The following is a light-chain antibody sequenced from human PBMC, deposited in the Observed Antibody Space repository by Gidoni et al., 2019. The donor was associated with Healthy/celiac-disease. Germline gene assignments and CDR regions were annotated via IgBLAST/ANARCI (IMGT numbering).Light chain of an antibody. CDR2: DDS. Sequence: SYVLSLLPPAPAAPGTTARITCGGNNIGSKSVHWYQQKPGQAPVLVVYDDSDRPSGIPERFSGSNSGNTATLTISRVEAGDEADYYCQVWDSSSDHWVFGGGTKLTVL. CDR1: NIGSKS. CDR3: QVWDSSSDHWV. J-gene: IGLJ3*02. V-gene: IGLV3-21*03.